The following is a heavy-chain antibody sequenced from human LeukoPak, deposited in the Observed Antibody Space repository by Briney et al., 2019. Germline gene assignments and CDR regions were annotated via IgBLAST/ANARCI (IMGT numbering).Heavy chain of an antibody. V-gene: IGHV3-20*04. Sequence: AGGSLRLSCAASGFTFDDYGMSWVRQAPGKGLEWVSGINWNGGSTGYADSVKGRFTISRDNAKNSLYLQMNSLRADDTAVYYCARDQAPRMITFGGPRRWFDPWGQGTLVTVSS. D-gene: IGHD3-16*01. J-gene: IGHJ5*02. CDR2: INWNGGST. CDR3: ARDQAPRMITFGGPRRWFDP. CDR1: GFTFDDYG.